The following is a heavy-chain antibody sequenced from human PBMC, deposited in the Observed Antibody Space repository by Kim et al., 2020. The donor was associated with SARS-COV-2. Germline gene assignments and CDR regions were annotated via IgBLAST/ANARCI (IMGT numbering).Heavy chain of an antibody. CDR3: AGGVIAAAGFRRGNWFDP. CDR2: IYYSGST. V-gene: IGHV4-59*13. CDR1: GVSFSSYY. J-gene: IGHJ5*02. D-gene: IGHD6-13*01. Sequence: SETLSLTCTVSGVSFSSYYLSWIRQPPGKGLEWIGYIYYSGSTNYNPSLKSRLTISVDTSKNQFSLKLISVTAADTAVYYCAGGVIAAAGFRRGNWFDPWGQGTLVTVSS.